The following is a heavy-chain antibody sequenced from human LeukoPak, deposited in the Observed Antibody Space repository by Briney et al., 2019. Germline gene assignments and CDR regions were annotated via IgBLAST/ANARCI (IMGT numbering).Heavy chain of an antibody. CDR1: GFTFSSHR. D-gene: IGHD2-2*01. CDR2: ISGSSDDI. Sequence: PGGSLRLSCAASGFTFSSHRMNWVRQAPGKGLEWVADISGSSDDIHYADSVTGRFTISRDNAKNSVYLQMNSLRVEDTAVYYCARGSTLGSCTSSSCHNWFDPWGQGTLVTVSS. J-gene: IGHJ5*02. CDR3: ARGSTLGSCTSSSCHNWFDP. V-gene: IGHV3-48*01.